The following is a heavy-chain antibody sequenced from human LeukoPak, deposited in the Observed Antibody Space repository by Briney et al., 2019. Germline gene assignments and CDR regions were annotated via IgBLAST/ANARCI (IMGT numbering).Heavy chain of an antibody. V-gene: IGHV4-39*07. CDR1: GGSISSSSYY. J-gene: IGHJ5*02. D-gene: IGHD3-10*01. CDR2: IYYSGST. CDR3: AGTNYGSGNWFDP. Sequence: SETLSLTCTVSGGSISSSSYYWGWTRQPPGKGLEWIGSIYYSGSTYYNPSLKSRVTISVNTSKNQFSLKLSSVTAADTAVYYCAGTNYGSGNWFDPWGHGTLVTVSS.